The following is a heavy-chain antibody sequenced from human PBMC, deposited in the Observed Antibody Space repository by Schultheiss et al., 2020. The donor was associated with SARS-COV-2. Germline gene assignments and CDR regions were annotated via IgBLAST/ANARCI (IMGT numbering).Heavy chain of an antibody. CDR3: ARSGSDYGDYPYYFDY. D-gene: IGHD4-17*01. Sequence: GESLKISCAASGFTFSSYGMHWVRQAPGKGLEWVAVIWYDGSNKYYADSVKGRFTISRDNSKNTLYLQMNSLRAEDTAVYYCARSGSDYGDYPYYFDYWGQGTLVTVSS. CDR2: IWYDGSNK. J-gene: IGHJ4*02. V-gene: IGHV3-33*01. CDR1: GFTFSSYG.